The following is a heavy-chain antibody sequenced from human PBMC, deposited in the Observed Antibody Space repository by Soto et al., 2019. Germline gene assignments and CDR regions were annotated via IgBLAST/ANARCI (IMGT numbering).Heavy chain of an antibody. CDR1: GFTFSSYG. V-gene: IGHV3-33*01. CDR3: ARSLERGRIAVAGTRISAFDI. Sequence: QVQLVESGGGVVQPGRSLRLSCAASGFTFSSYGMHWVRQAPGKGLEWVAVIWYDGSNKYYADSVKGRFTISRDNSKNTLYLQMNSLRAEDTAVYYCARSLERGRIAVAGTRISAFDIWGQGTMVTVSS. CDR2: IWYDGSNK. J-gene: IGHJ3*02. D-gene: IGHD6-19*01.